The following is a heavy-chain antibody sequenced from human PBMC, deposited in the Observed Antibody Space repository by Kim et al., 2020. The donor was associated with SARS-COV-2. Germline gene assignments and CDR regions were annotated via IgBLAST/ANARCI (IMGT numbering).Heavy chain of an antibody. CDR3: ARRADEGGGIAAAGTFDY. CDR2: IYYSGST. Sequence: SETLSLTCTVSGGSISSSSYYWGWIRQPPGKGLEWIGSIYYSGSTYYNPSLKSRVTISVDTSKNQFSLKLSSVTAADTAVYYCARRADEGGGIAAAGTFDYWGQGTLVTVSS. J-gene: IGHJ4*02. D-gene: IGHD6-13*01. CDR1: GGSISSSSYY. V-gene: IGHV4-39*01.